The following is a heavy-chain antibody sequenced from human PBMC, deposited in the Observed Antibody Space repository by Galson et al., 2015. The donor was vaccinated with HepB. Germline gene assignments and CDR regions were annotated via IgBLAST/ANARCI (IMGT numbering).Heavy chain of an antibody. V-gene: IGHV3-23*01. Sequence: SLRLSCAASGFTFSSYAMSWVRQAPGKGLEWVSAISGSGGSTYYADSVKGRFTISRDNSKNTLYLQMNSLRAEDTAVYYCAKDLYYDSSGGIAFDIWGQGTMVTVSS. CDR2: ISGSGGST. D-gene: IGHD3-22*01. CDR1: GFTFSSYA. CDR3: AKDLYYDSSGGIAFDI. J-gene: IGHJ3*02.